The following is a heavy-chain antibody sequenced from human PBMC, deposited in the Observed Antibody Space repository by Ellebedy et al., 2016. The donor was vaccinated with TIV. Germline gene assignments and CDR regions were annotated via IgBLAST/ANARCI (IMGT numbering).Heavy chain of an antibody. CDR2: INAGNGNT. D-gene: IGHD5-12*01. J-gene: IGHJ4*02. Sequence: ASVKVSCKASGYTFISYAMHWVRQAPGQRLEWMGWINAGNGNTKYSQKFQGRVTITRDTSASTAYMELSSLRSEDTAVYYCARDPYQMATIRGYFDYWGQGTLVTVSS. CDR1: GYTFISYA. V-gene: IGHV1-3*01. CDR3: ARDPYQMATIRGYFDY.